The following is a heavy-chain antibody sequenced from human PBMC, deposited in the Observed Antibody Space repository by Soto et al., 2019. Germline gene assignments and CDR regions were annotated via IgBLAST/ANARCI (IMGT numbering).Heavy chain of an antibody. V-gene: IGHV1-18*04. D-gene: IGHD3-10*01. Sequence: QVQLVQSGAEVKKPGASVRVSCKADGFIFNNYGITWVRQAPGQGLEWVGWISAYNGNTDSAEKFQGRVTMTTDTSTASAYLELRSLRFDDTAVYYCTRDARGAISDSCFDTWGQGTRVIVSS. CDR2: ISAYNGNT. CDR3: TRDARGAISDSCFDT. J-gene: IGHJ4*02. CDR1: GFIFNNYG.